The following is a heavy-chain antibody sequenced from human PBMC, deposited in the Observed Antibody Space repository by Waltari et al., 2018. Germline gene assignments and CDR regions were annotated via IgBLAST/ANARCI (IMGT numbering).Heavy chain of an antibody. D-gene: IGHD6-19*01. CDR1: GFTFSDNW. Sequence: EVQLVESGGGLVQPGGSLRLSCAASGFTFSDNWMTWVRQAPGKGWEWVANIKQDGSEKYYVDSVKGRFTISRDNAKNSLYLQMNSLRAEDSAVYYCARRNGCDYWGQGTLVTVSS. CDR2: IKQDGSEK. V-gene: IGHV3-7*01. CDR3: ARRNGCDY. J-gene: IGHJ4*02.